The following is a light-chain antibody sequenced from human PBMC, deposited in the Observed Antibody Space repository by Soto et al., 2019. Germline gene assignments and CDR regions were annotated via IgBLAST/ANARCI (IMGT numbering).Light chain of an antibody. CDR1: QSISSW. Sequence: DIQMTQSPSTLSASVGDRVTITCRASQSISSWLAWYQQKPGKAPKLLIYDASSLESGVPSRFSGSGSGTEFTLTISSLQPDDFATYYCQQYNSQGTFGQGTKLEIK. CDR2: DAS. CDR3: QQYNSQGT. J-gene: IGKJ2*01. V-gene: IGKV1-5*01.